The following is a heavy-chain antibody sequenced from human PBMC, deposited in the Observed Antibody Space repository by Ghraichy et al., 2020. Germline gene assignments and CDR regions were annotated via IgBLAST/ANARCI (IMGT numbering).Heavy chain of an antibody. CDR2: ISNDGNIE. J-gene: IGHJ4*02. D-gene: IGHD6-13*01. V-gene: IGHV3-30-3*01. Sequence: GGSLRLSCAASGFTFKTFVMHWVRQAPGQVLEWVAVISNDGNIENYADSVKGRFTISRDNFKNTLYVQMNSLRDEDTAVYYCARAEDSRWHVFDSWGQGTLVTVSS. CDR3: ARAEDSRWHVFDS. CDR1: GFTFKTFV.